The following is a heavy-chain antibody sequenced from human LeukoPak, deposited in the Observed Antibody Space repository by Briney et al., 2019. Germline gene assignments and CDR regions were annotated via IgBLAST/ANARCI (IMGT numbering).Heavy chain of an antibody. CDR1: GGSFSGYY. Sequence: PSETLSLTCAVYGGSFSGYYWSWIRQPPGKGLEWIGEINHSGSANYNPPLKSRVTISVDTSKNQFSLKLSSVTAADTAVYYCARRRTWWLLLRPDAFDIWGQGTMVTVSS. CDR2: INHSGSA. D-gene: IGHD3-22*01. J-gene: IGHJ3*02. V-gene: IGHV4-34*01. CDR3: ARRRTWWLLLRPDAFDI.